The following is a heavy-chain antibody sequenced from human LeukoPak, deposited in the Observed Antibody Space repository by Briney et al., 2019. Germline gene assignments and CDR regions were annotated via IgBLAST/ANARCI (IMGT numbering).Heavy chain of an antibody. CDR3: ARQVAVSLDDY. CDR1: GYSFTSYW. Sequence: GESLKISCKGSGYSFTSYWISWVRQMPGKGLEWMGMIDPSDSYTNCSPSIQGHVTISADKSISTAYLQWSSLKASDTAMYYCARQVAVSLDDYWGQGTLVTVSS. J-gene: IGHJ4*02. CDR2: IDPSDSYT. D-gene: IGHD3-22*01. V-gene: IGHV5-10-1*01.